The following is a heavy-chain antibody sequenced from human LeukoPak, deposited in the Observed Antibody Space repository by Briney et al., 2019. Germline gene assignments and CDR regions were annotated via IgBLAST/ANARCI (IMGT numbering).Heavy chain of an antibody. CDR3: AGTYYYDSSGYYLLGY. J-gene: IGHJ4*02. V-gene: IGHV4-59*08. Sequence: SETLSLTCTVSGGSISSYYWSWLRQPPGKGLEWIGYIYYSGSTNYNPSLKSRVTISVDTSKNQFSLKLSSATAADTAVYYCAGTYYYDSSGYYLLGYWGQGTLVTVSS. CDR1: GGSISSYY. CDR2: IYYSGST. D-gene: IGHD3-22*01.